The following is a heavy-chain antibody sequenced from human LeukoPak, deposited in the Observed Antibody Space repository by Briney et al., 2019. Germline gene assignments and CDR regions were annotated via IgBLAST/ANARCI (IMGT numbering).Heavy chain of an antibody. J-gene: IGHJ4*02. CDR1: GFTFSSYG. CDR3: ARGAYSSSWYVHY. Sequence: GSLRLSCAASGFTFSSYGMHWVRQAPGKGLEWVAVIWYDGSNKYYADSVKGRFTISRDNSKNTLYLQMNSLRAEDTAVYYCARGAYSSSWYVHYWGQGTLVTVSS. CDR2: IWYDGSNK. D-gene: IGHD6-13*01. V-gene: IGHV3-33*01.